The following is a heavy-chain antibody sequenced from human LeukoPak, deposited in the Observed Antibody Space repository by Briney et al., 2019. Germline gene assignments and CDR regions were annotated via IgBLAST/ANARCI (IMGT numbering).Heavy chain of an antibody. V-gene: IGHV4-39*07. CDR2: IYSSGST. J-gene: IGHJ3*02. CDR3: ARSDGYGLVGI. D-gene: IGHD3-10*01. Sequence: SETLSLTCRVSGVSISSGSNYWGWIRQPPGKTLEGIGSIYSSGSTYYNSSLKSRVIILIDTAKNHFSLNLSSVTAADTAVYYCARSDGYGLVGIWGQGTMVTVSS. CDR1: GVSISSGSNY.